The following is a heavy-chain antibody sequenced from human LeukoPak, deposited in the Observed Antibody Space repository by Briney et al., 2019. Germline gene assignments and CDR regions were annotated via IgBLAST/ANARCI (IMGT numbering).Heavy chain of an antibody. CDR2: IYYSGST. Sequence: SETLSLTCTVSGGSISSSSYYWGWIRQPPGKGLEWIGSIYYSGSTYYNPSLKSRVTISADTSKNQFSLKLSSVTAADTAVYYCARHFPQSSGYRFHLTGGGFDPWGQGTLVTVSS. CDR3: ARHFPQSSGYRFHLTGGGFDP. D-gene: IGHD3-22*01. J-gene: IGHJ5*02. V-gene: IGHV4-39*01. CDR1: GGSISSSSYY.